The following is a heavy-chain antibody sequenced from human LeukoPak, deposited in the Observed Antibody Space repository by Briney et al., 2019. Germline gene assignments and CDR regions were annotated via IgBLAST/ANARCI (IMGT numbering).Heavy chain of an antibody. CDR2: MNPNSGNT. V-gene: IGHV1-8*01. J-gene: IGHJ5*02. D-gene: IGHD3-10*01. CDR1: GYTFTSYD. CDR3: ARGRGVRGVIQNWFDP. Sequence: ASVKVSCKASGYTFTSYDINWVRQATGQGLEWMGWMNPNSGNTGYAQKFQGRVTMTRNTSISTAYMELSSLRSEDTAVYYCARGRGVRGVIQNWFDPWGQGTLVTVSS.